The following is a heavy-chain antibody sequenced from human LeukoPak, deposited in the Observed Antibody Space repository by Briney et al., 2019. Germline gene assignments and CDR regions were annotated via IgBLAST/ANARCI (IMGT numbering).Heavy chain of an antibody. Sequence: GGSLRLSCAASGFTFRSYSMNWVRQAPGKGLEWVSSISSSSTYIYYADSVKGRFIISRDNAKNSLYLQMNSLRAEDTATYYCAKFNIVVVPAAAFEYWGQGTLVTVSS. J-gene: IGHJ4*02. V-gene: IGHV3-21*04. CDR2: ISSSSTYI. D-gene: IGHD2-2*01. CDR3: AKFNIVVVPAAAFEY. CDR1: GFTFRSYS.